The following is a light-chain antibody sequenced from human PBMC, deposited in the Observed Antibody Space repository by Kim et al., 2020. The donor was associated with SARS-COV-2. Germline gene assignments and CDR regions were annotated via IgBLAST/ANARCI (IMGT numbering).Light chain of an antibody. CDR1: SSDIGGYNY. Sequence: QSALTQPPSASGSPGQSVTISCTGTSSDIGGYNYVSWYQQHPGKAPKFMIYEVSKRPSGVPDRFSGSKSGNTASLTVSGLQAEDEADYYCSSYAAISNFVIGTGTKVTVL. CDR3: SSYAAISNFV. J-gene: IGLJ1*01. V-gene: IGLV2-8*01. CDR2: EVS.